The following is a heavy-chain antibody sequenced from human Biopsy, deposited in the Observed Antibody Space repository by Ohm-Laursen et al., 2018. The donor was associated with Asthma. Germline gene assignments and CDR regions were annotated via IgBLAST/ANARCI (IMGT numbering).Heavy chain of an antibody. Sequence: GASVKVSCKSSGYTFTSYYMHWVRQAPGHGLEWMGMINPFGGSSNFAQKFQGRLTMTRDTSTRTVYMELSSLRSEDTAVYYCAREATSDEVPFGYFYALDVWGEGTTVTVSS. CDR3: AREATSDEVPFGYFYALDV. D-gene: IGHD2-2*01. V-gene: IGHV1-46*01. J-gene: IGHJ6*04. CDR1: GYTFTSYY. CDR2: INPFGGSS.